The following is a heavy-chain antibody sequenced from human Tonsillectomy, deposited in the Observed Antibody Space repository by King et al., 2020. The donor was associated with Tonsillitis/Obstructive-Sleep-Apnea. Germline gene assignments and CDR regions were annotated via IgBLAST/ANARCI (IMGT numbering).Heavy chain of an antibody. CDR3: AHRPCSAGSCYVFWFDP. J-gene: IGHJ5*02. D-gene: IGHD2-15*01. V-gene: IGHV2-5*02. CDR2: IYWDDDK. CDR1: GFSLSTSGVG. Sequence: TLKESGPTLVKPTQTLTLTCTFSGFSLSTSGVGVGWIRQPPGKALEWLALIYWDDDKRYSPSLKSRLTITKDTSKNQVVLTMTNMDPVDTATYYCAHRPCSAGSCYVFWFDPWGQGTLVTVSS.